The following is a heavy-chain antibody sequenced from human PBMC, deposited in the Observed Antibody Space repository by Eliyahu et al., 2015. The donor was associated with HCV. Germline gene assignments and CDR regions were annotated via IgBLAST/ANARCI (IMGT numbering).Heavy chain of an antibody. V-gene: IGHV3-43*02. CDR1: GFTFDDYA. D-gene: IGHD3-9*01. CDR3: AKELTGVFDY. J-gene: IGHJ4*02. CDR2: ISGDGGST. Sequence: EVQLVESGGGVVQPGGSLRLXXAASGFTFDDYAMXWVRQAPGKGLXXVSLISGDGGSTYYADSVKGRFTISRDNSKNSLYLQMNSLRTEDTALYYCAKELTGVFDYWGQGTLVTVSS.